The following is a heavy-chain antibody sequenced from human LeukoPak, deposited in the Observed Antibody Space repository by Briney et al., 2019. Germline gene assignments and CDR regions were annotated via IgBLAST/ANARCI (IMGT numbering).Heavy chain of an antibody. J-gene: IGHJ5*01. CDR3: ARGVNYHASGSYFRDWFDS. CDR2: ISYGGSNE. CDR1: GFTFSSYV. D-gene: IGHD3-10*01. V-gene: IGHV3-30*04. Sequence: PGRSLRLACAASGFTFSSYVMHWVRQAPGKGLEWVAIISYGGSNEYYADSVKGRFTISRDNSKNTLYLQMNSLRAEDTAVYYCARGVNYHASGSYFRDWFDSWGQGTLVTVSS.